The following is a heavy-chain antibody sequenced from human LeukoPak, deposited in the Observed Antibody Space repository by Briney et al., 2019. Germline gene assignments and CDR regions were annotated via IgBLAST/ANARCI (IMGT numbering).Heavy chain of an antibody. CDR2: ISWNSGSI. CDR1: GFTFDDYA. J-gene: IGHJ3*01. D-gene: IGHD3-22*01. CDR3: AKDPRTYYYDSSGYSY. Sequence: GGSLRLSRAASGFTFDDYAMHWVRQAPGKGLEWVSGISWNSGSIGYADSVKGRFTISRDNAKNSLYLQMDSLRAEDTAVYYCAKDPRTYYYDSSGYSYWGQGTMVTVSS. V-gene: IGHV3-9*01.